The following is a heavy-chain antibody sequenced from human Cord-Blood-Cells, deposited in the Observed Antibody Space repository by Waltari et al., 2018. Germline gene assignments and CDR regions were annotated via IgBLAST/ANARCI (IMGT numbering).Heavy chain of an antibody. CDR3: ARARFYWYFDL. Sequence: EVQLVESGGGLVQPGGSLRLSCAASGFTFSSYWMSWVRQAPGKGLGWVANIKQDGSEKYYVDSVKGRFTIARDNAKNSLYLQMNSLRAEDTAVYYCARARFYWYFDLWGRGTLVTVSS. CDR1: GFTFSSYW. V-gene: IGHV3-7*01. J-gene: IGHJ2*01. D-gene: IGHD3-3*01. CDR2: IKQDGSEK.